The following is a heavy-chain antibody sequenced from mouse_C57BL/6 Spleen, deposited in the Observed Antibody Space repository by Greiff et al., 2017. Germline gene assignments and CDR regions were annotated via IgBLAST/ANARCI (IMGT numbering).Heavy chain of an antibody. CDR1: GFNIKDYY. D-gene: IGHD1-1*01. J-gene: IGHJ4*01. V-gene: IGHV14-2*01. Sequence: VQLQQPGAELVKPGASVKLSCTASGFNIKDYYMHWVKQRTEQGLEWIGRIDPEDGETKYAPKFQGKAPITADPSSNTAYLPLSRLTSKDTAVYYCSRDYGSLYAMDYWGQGTSVTVAS. CDR3: SRDYGSLYAMDY. CDR2: IDPEDGET.